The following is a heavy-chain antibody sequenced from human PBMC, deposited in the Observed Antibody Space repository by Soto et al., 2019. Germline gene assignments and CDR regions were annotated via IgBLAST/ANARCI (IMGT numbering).Heavy chain of an antibody. D-gene: IGHD3-10*01. CDR3: ARVVRGAMSHYGMDV. J-gene: IGHJ6*02. V-gene: IGHV1-2*04. CDR2: INPNSGGT. CDR1: GYTFTGYY. Sequence: GASVKVSCKASGYTFTGYYMHWVRQPPGQGLEWMGWINPNSGGTNYAQKFQGWVTVTRDTSISTAYMELSRLRSDDTAVYYCARVVRGAMSHYGMDVWGQGATVTGSS.